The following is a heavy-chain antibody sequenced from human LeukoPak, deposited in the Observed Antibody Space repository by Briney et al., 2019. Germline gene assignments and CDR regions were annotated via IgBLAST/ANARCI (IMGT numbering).Heavy chain of an antibody. CDR3: AREVRITIFGVVIIKEYFRH. CDR1: GASFSGYN. Sequence: SETLSLTCAVYGASFSGYNWSWIRQPPGKGLEWIGEIIHSGSTNYNPSLKSRVTISVHTSKNQFSLKLSSVTAADTAVYYCAREVRITIFGVVIIKEYFRHWGQGTLVTVSS. CDR2: IIHSGST. J-gene: IGHJ1*01. V-gene: IGHV4-34*12. D-gene: IGHD3-3*01.